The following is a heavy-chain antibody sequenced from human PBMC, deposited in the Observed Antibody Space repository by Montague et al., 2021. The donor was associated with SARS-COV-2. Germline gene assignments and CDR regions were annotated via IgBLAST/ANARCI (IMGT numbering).Heavy chain of an antibody. CDR2: INHSGGTNY. CDR3: ARWDPQTLTVISLRGKSANDY. V-gene: IGHV4-34*01. Sequence: SETLSLTCAVYGGSFSGYYWTWIRQSPGKGLEWIAEINHSGGTNYNYNPSLGSRVTISADTSKNQFSLKLRSVTAADTAVYYCARWDPQTLTVISLRGKSANDYWGQGTLVTVSS. CDR1: GGSFSGYY. J-gene: IGHJ4*02. D-gene: IGHD4-11*01.